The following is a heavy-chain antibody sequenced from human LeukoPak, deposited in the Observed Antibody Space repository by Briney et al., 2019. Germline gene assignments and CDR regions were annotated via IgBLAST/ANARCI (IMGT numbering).Heavy chain of an antibody. V-gene: IGHV4-59*01. J-gene: IGHJ3*02. CDR3: ARTNQISETAFDI. Sequence: SETLSLTCTVSSGSINNYYWSWIRQTPGKGLEWIGYILSSGSTNYNPSVKSRVTISVDTSKNQFSLKLSFVTAADTAVYYCARTNQISETAFDIWGQGTMVIVTS. D-gene: IGHD1-14*01. CDR2: ILSSGST. CDR1: SGSINNYY.